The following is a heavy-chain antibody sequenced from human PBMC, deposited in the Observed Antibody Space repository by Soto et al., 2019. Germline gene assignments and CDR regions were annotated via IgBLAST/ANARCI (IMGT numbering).Heavy chain of an antibody. D-gene: IGHD5-12*01. Sequence: RHPCTASWFNISDYYGSWIIQDPKKGLEWVSYITDSGSTTYYADSVKGRFTNSRDNAKNSLYLQMNSLRAEDTALYYCARFGDSREYRGYDTSVDFWGQGTLVTVSS. V-gene: IGHV3-11*01. CDR2: ITDSGSTT. J-gene: IGHJ4*02. CDR1: WFNISDYY. CDR3: ARFGDSREYRGYDTSVDF.